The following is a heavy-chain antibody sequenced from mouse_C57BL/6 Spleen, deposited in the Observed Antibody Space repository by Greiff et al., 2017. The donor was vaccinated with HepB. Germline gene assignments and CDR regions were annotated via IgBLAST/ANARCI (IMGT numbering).Heavy chain of an antibody. J-gene: IGHJ3*01. CDR3: ARSPYGNYVFAY. CDR1: GYTFTSYW. CDR2: IDPSDSYT. V-gene: IGHV1-69*01. Sequence: QVQLQQPGAELVMPGASVKLSCKASGYTFTSYWMHWVKQRPGQGLEWIGEIDPSDSYTNYNQKFKGKSTLTVDKSSSTAYMQLSSLTSEDSAVYYCARSPYGNYVFAYWGQGTLVTVSA. D-gene: IGHD2-1*01.